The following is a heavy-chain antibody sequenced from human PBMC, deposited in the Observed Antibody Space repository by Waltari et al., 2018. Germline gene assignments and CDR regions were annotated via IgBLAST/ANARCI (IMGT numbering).Heavy chain of an antibody. Sequence: EVQLVESGGGLVKPGGSLRLSCAASGFTFSSYSMNWVRQAPGKGWEWVSSISSSSSYIYYADSVKGRFTIARDNAKNSLYLQMNSLRAEDTAVYYCARASVTTEYWGQGTLVTVSS. J-gene: IGHJ4*02. CDR2: ISSSSSYI. CDR3: ARASVTTEY. CDR1: GFTFSSYS. D-gene: IGHD4-17*01. V-gene: IGHV3-21*01.